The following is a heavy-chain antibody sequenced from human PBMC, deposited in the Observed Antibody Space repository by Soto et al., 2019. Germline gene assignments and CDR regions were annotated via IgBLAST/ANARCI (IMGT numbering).Heavy chain of an antibody. V-gene: IGHV4-59*08. CDR3: ARHPRGAFAFHH. CDR1: GGSISSYY. CDR2: IYYSGST. D-gene: IGHD3-3*02. Sequence: QVQLQESGPGLVKPSETLSLTCTVSGGSISSYYWSWIRQPPGKGLEWIGYIYYSGSTNYNPSLMRRVTISVDTSKHQFSLKLSSVTAADTAVYYCARHPRGAFAFHHWGQGTLVTVSS. J-gene: IGHJ1*01.